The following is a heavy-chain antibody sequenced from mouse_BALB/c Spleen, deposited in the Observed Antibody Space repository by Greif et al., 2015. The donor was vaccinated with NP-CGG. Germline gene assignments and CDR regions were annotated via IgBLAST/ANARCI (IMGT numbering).Heavy chain of an antibody. CDR3: ARDSYYGNYVWFAY. D-gene: IGHD2-1*01. CDR2: ISDGGSYT. V-gene: IGHV5-4*02. CDR1: GFTFSDYY. J-gene: IGHJ3*01. Sequence: EVKLMESGGGLVKPGGSLKLSCAASGFTFSDYYMYWVRQTPEKRLEWVATISDGGSYTYYPDSVKGRFTISRDNAKNNLYLQMGSLKSEDTAMYYCARDSYYGNYVWFAYWGQGTLVTVSA.